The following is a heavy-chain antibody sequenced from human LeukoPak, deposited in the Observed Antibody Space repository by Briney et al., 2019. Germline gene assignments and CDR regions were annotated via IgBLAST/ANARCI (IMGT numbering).Heavy chain of an antibody. J-gene: IGHJ4*02. D-gene: IGHD2-2*01. CDR3: AKGGYCSSTSCPFDY. CDR1: GFTFSSYA. Sequence: GGSLRLSCAASGFTFSSYAMSWVRQAPGKGLKWFSGISGSGGSTYYADSVKGRFTISRDNSKNTLYLQMNSLRAEDTAVYYCAKGGYCSSTSCPFDYWGQGTLVTVSS. CDR2: ISGSGGST. V-gene: IGHV3-23*01.